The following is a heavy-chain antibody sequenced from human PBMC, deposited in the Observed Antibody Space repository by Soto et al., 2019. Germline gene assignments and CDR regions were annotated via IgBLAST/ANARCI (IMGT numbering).Heavy chain of an antibody. CDR3: AGDQGYYYSGTDV. Sequence: SETLSLTCTVSPGSIRSYYTSWIRQPAGKGLEWIGRTYPSGSTHYNPSLKSRVTLSVDTSKNQFSLKLTSVTAADTAVYFCAGDQGYYYSGTDVWGQGTTVTVSS. J-gene: IGHJ6*02. CDR2: TYPSGST. CDR1: PGSIRSYY. V-gene: IGHV4-4*07.